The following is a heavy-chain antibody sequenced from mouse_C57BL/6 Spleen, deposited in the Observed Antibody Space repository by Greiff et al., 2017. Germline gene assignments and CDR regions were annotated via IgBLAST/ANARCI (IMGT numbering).Heavy chain of an antibody. J-gene: IGHJ2*01. CDR1: GYTFTDYN. CDR2: INPDNGGT. D-gene: IGHD1-1*01. Sequence: VQLQQSGPELVKPGASVKIPCKASGYTFTDYNMDWVKQSHGKSLEWIGDINPDNGGTIYNQKFKGKATLTVDKSSSTAYMELRSLTSEDTAVYYCARRRDYYGSSYDYWGQGTTLTVSS. CDR3: ARRRDYYGSSYDY. V-gene: IGHV1-18*01.